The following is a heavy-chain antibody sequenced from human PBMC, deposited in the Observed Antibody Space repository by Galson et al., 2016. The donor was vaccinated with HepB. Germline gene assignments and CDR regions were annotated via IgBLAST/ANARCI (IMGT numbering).Heavy chain of an antibody. Sequence: CAISGDSVSSSSAAWSWIRQSPSRGLEWLGRTYYRSRWYSDYELSVKSRITINPDTSKNQFSLQLKSVTPEDTAVYYCARERFEVTPTYDYYYHSMDAWGKGTAVTVSS. CDR3: ARERFEVTPTYDYYYHSMDA. V-gene: IGHV6-1*01. CDR2: TYYRSRWYS. CDR1: GDSVSSSSAA. D-gene: IGHD4-23*01. J-gene: IGHJ6*03.